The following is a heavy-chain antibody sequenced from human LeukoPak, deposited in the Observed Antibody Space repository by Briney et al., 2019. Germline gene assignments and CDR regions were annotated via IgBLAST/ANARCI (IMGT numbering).Heavy chain of an antibody. D-gene: IGHD3-10*01. CDR1: GFTFSDYY. Sequence: PGGSLRLSCAASGFTFSDYYMSWIRQAPGKGLEWVSYISSRVSTIYCADSVEGRFTISRDHAKNSLYLQMNSLRAEDTAVYYCARAEGIWFGEERYYFDYWGQGTLVTVSS. V-gene: IGHV3-11*01. CDR2: ISSRVSTI. J-gene: IGHJ4*02. CDR3: ARAEGIWFGEERYYFDY.